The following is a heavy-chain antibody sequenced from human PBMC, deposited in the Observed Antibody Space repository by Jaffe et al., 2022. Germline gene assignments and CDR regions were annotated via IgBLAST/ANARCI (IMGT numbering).Heavy chain of an antibody. D-gene: IGHD3-10*01. J-gene: IGHJ4*02. V-gene: IGHV4-38-2*01. CDR2: IYHSGST. Sequence: QVQLQESGPGLVKPSETLSLTCAVSGYSISSGYYWGWIRQPPGKGLEWIGSIYHSGSTYYNPSLKSRVTISVDTSKNQFSLKLSSVTAADTAVYYCARLKLLWFGELPYYFDYWGQGTLVTVSS. CDR1: GYSISSGYY. CDR3: ARLKLLWFGELPYYFDY.